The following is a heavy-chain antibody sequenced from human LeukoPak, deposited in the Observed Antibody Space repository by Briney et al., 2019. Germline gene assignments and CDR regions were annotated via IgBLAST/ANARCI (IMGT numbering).Heavy chain of an antibody. D-gene: IGHD6-6*01. CDR3: ARASRYSSSYGSGRVPFDY. CDR2: INPNSGGT. Sequence: ASVKVSFKASGYTFTGYYMHWVRQAPGQGLEWMGWINPNSGGTNYAQKFQGRVTMTRDTSISTAYMELSRLRSDDTAVYYCARASRYSSSYGSGRVPFDYWGQGTLVTVSS. J-gene: IGHJ4*02. V-gene: IGHV1-2*02. CDR1: GYTFTGYY.